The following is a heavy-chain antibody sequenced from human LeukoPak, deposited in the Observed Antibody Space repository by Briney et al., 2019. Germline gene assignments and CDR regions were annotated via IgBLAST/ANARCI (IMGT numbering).Heavy chain of an antibody. V-gene: IGHV4-59*01. CDR2: IYYSGST. D-gene: IGHD3-22*01. Sequence: SETLSLTCTVSGGSISSYYWSWIRQPPGKGLEWIGYIYYSGSTNYNPSLKSRVTISVDTSKNQFSLKLSSVTAADTAVYYCAREDSSGYGVKTEDYWGQGTLVTVSS. J-gene: IGHJ4*02. CDR1: GGSISSYY. CDR3: AREDSSGYGVKTEDY.